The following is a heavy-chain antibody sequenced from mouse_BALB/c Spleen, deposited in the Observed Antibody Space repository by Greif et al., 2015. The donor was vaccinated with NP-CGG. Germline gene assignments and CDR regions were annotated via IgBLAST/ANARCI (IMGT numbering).Heavy chain of an antibody. J-gene: IGHJ4*01. Sequence: QVQLQQSGPELVRPGVSVKISCKGSGYTFTDYAMHWVKQSHAKSLEWIGVISTYYGNTNYNQKFKGKATMTVDKSSSTAYMELARLTPEDSAIYYCARGVYYDYDLYAMDYWGQGTSVTVSS. CDR2: ISTYYGNT. V-gene: IGHV1-67*01. CDR1: GYTFTDYA. D-gene: IGHD2-4*01. CDR3: ARGVYYDYDLYAMDY.